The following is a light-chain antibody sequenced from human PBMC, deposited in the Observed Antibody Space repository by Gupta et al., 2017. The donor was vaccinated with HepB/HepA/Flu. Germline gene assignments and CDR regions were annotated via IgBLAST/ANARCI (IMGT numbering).Light chain of an antibody. CDR3: ISYTSSTNNVI. J-gene: IGLJ2*01. CDR2: EVS. CDR1: SSDVGSYNR. V-gene: IGLV2-18*02. Sequence: QSALTQPPSVSGSPGQSVTISCTGTSSDVGSYNRVSWYQQPTATAPKLLIYEVSIRHSGVPTRFSGSKSDNTASMTISGLQAEEEADYFWISYTSSTNNVIFGGGTKLTVL.